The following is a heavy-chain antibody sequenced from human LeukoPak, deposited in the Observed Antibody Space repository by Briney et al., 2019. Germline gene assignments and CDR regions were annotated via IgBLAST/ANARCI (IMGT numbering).Heavy chain of an antibody. V-gene: IGHV4-4*07. D-gene: IGHD3-10*01. J-gene: IGHJ4*02. CDR1: GGSISSYY. Sequence: PSETLSLTCSVSGGSISSYYWSWIRQPAGKGLEWIGRIYSSGSTNYNPSLKSRVTMSVDTSKNRFSLKLSSVTAADTAVYYCARDLIVPDAMTGSGSYSTDYWGQGTLATVSS. CDR2: IYSSGST. CDR3: ARDLIVPDAMTGSGSYSTDY.